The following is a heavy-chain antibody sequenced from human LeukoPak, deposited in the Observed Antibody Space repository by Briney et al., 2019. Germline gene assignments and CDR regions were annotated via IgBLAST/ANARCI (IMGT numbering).Heavy chain of an antibody. CDR2: LNSDGRSI. J-gene: IGHJ2*01. CDR1: GFTFSSFW. D-gene: IGHD1-26*01. V-gene: IGHV3-74*01. Sequence: GGSLRLSCAASGFTFSSFWMHWVRQAPGKGLVWVSHLNSDGRSINYADSVKGRFAISRDNAKNTLYLQMNSLRVEDTAVCFCVRDREDLGGYPNWYFDLWGRGTLVTVSS. CDR3: VRDREDLGGYPNWYFDL.